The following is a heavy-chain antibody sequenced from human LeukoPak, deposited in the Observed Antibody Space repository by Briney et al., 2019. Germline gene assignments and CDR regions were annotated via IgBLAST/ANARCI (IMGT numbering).Heavy chain of an antibody. CDR2: ISGSGGST. V-gene: IGHV3-23*01. J-gene: IGHJ4*02. D-gene: IGHD3-10*01. CDR3: AKVTMVRGVIRAFDY. Sequence: PGGSLRLSCAASGFTFSSYAMSWVRQAPGKGLEWVSAISGSGGSTYYADSVKGRFTIFRDNSKNTLYLQMNSLRAEDTAVYYCAKVTMVRGVIRAFDYWGQGTLVTVSS. CDR1: GFTFSSYA.